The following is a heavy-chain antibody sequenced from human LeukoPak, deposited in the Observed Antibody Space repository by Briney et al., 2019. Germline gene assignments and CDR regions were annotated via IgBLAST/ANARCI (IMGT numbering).Heavy chain of an antibody. V-gene: IGHV3-9*01. CDR1: GFTFDDYA. CDR3: ARFDWGNAFDI. Sequence: GGSLRLSCAASGFTFDDYAMHWVRQAPGKGLEWVSGISWNSGNIGYGDSVKGRFTISRDNAKNSLYLQMNSLRAEDTAVYYCARFDWGNAFDIWGQGTMVTVSS. J-gene: IGHJ3*02. CDR2: ISWNSGNI. D-gene: IGHD3-9*01.